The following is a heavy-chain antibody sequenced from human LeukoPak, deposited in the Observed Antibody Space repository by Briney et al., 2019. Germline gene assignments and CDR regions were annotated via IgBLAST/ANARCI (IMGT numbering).Heavy chain of an antibody. V-gene: IGHV4-61*02. D-gene: IGHD3-3*01. J-gene: IGHJ5*02. CDR1: GVSISSGSYY. Sequence: NASETLSFTGTVSGVSISSGSYYWSWLRQPAEKVLEWIGRIYTTGNTNYNPSLKSRVTISVDTSKNQFSLKLSSVTAADTAVYYGARIHYDFWGGYGIDPWGQGTLVTVSS. CDR2: IYTTGNT. CDR3: ARIHYDFWGGYGIDP.